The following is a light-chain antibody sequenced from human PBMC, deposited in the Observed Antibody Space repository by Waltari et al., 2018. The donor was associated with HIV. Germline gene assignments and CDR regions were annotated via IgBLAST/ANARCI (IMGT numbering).Light chain of an antibody. J-gene: IGKJ1*01. V-gene: IGKV3-20*01. Sequence: EIVLTQSPGTLSLSQGERATLSCRASQSVSSSYLGWYQQKPGQAPRLLIYGASSRATGIPDRFSGSGSGTDFTLTISRLEPEDFAVYYCQQYGTSPPWTFGQGTKVEIK. CDR3: QQYGTSPPWT. CDR2: GAS. CDR1: QSVSSSY.